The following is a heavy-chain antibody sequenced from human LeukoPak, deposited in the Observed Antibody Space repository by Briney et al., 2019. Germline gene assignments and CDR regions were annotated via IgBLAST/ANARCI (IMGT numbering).Heavy chain of an antibody. J-gene: IGHJ4*02. CDR2: ISVYYGGT. V-gene: IGHV1-18*01. CDR3: ARHSKDGYNSKFDH. D-gene: IGHD5-24*01. Sequence: ASVKVSCKISGYTFSTYGISWVRQAPGEGLEWIGWISVYYGGTKYAQKFQDRVTMNRDTSTNTVSMELRSLTSDDTAVYFCARHSKDGYNSKFDHWGQGSLVTVSS. CDR1: GYTFSTYG.